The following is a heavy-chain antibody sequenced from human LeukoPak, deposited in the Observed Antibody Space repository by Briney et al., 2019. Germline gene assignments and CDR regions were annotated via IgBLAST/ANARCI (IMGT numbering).Heavy chain of an antibody. D-gene: IGHD6-13*01. CDR3: ASDDSSSDNGFDP. J-gene: IGHJ5*02. Sequence: NRVGHGGGQSLKKNSSISSSSSYIYYADSVKGRFTISRDNAKNSLYLQMNSLRAEDTAVYYCASDDSSSDNGFDPWGEQTLVPVSS. CDR2: ISSSSSYI. V-gene: IGHV3-21*01.